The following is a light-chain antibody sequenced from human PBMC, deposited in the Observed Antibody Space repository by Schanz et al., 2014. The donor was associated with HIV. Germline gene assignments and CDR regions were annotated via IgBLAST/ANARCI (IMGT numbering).Light chain of an antibody. Sequence: QSALTQPPSASGSPGQSVTISCAGTRGDIGSYNYVSWYQRLPGKAPKLIIFEVVKRPSGVPDRFSGSKSGNTASLTVSGLQAEDEADYYCSSYAGRNTYVFGTGTKLTVL. CDR3: SSYAGRNTYV. J-gene: IGLJ1*01. V-gene: IGLV2-8*01. CDR2: EVV. CDR1: RGDIGSYNY.